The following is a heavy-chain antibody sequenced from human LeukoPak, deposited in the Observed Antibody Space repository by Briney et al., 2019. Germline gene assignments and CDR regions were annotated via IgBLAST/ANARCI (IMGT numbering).Heavy chain of an antibody. CDR3: ARWSDIVVVPAAIGPDFDY. CDR1: GYTFTDYY. V-gene: IGHV1-2*02. CDR2: INPNDGDT. D-gene: IGHD2-2*01. J-gene: IGHJ4*02. Sequence: GGSVKVSCKASGYTFTDYYMHWVRQAPGQGFEWMGWINPNDGDTNYAQKFQGRVTMTRDTSISTAHMEVSRLRSDDTAVYYCARWSDIVVVPAAIGPDFDYWGQGTLVTVSS.